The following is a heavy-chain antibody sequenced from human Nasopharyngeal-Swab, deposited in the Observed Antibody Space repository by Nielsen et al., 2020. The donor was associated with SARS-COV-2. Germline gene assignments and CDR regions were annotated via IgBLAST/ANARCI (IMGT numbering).Heavy chain of an antibody. D-gene: IGHD3-22*01. V-gene: IGHV3-11*04. CDR3: ARVNHSSISA. J-gene: IGHJ5*02. CDR2: IGQGGTPI. Sequence: GESLKISCAASGFPFSDFYMSWIRQAPGKGLEWLSYIGQGGTPIYYADSVKGRFSISRENAKNSLYLQIDSLRAEDTAIYYCARVNHSSISAWGQGTVVTVSS. CDR1: GFPFSDFY.